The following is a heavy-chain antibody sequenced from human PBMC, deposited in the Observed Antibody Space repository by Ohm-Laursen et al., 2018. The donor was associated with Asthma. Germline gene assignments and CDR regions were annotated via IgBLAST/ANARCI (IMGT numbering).Heavy chain of an antibody. D-gene: IGHD3-10*01. CDR3: AKDTVYYYGSGRTGMDV. CDR1: GFTFSSYA. CDR2: ISGSGGST. V-gene: IGHV3-23*01. J-gene: IGHJ6*02. Sequence: SLRLSCAASGFTFSSYAMSWVRQAPGKGLEWVSAISGSGGSTYYADSVKGRFTISRDNSKNTLYLQMNSLRAEDTALYYCAKDTVYYYGSGRTGMDVWGQGTTVTVSS.